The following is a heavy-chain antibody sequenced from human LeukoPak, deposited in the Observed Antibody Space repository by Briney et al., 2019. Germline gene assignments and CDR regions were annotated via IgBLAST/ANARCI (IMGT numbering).Heavy chain of an antibody. D-gene: IGHD1-26*01. V-gene: IGHV3-23*01. Sequence: GGSLRLSCAASGFTFSSYAMSWVRQAPGKGLEWVSAIRGSGDRTHYAESVKGRFTISRDNSKNTLYLQMNSLRAEDTAVYYCAKDSKIVGATFRSYHYMDVWGKGTAVTVSS. J-gene: IGHJ6*03. CDR1: GFTFSSYA. CDR2: IRGSGDRT. CDR3: AKDSKIVGATFRSYHYMDV.